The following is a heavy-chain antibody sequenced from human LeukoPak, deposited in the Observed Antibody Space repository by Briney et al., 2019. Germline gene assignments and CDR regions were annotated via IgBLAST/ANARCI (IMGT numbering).Heavy chain of an antibody. CDR3: AKDRPFEP. CDR1: GGSFSGYY. CDR2: INHSGST. J-gene: IGHJ5*02. V-gene: IGHV4-34*01. D-gene: IGHD3-9*01. Sequence: SETLSLTCAVYGGSFSGYYWSWIRQPPGKGLEWIGEINHSGSTNYNPSLKSRVTISVDTSKNQFSLKLSSVTAADTAVYYCAKDRPFEPWGQGTLVTVSS.